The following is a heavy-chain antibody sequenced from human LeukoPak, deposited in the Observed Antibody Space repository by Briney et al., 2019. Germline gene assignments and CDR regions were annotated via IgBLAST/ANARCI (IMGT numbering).Heavy chain of an antibody. Sequence: ASVKVSCKASGYTFTGYYMHWARQAPGQGLEWMGWINPNSGDTNYAQKFQGRVTMTRDTSIRTAYMEPSGLRSDDTAVYYCAKNPYEYYFDYWGQGTLVTASS. CDR3: AKNPYEYYFDY. CDR1: GYTFTGYY. CDR2: INPNSGDT. D-gene: IGHD5-12*01. J-gene: IGHJ4*02. V-gene: IGHV1-2*02.